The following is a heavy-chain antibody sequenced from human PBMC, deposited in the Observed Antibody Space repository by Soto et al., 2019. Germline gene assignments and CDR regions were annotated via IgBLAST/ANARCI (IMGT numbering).Heavy chain of an antibody. J-gene: IGHJ4*02. D-gene: IGHD6-19*01. CDR3: ARGGVPYSSGWGIDY. V-gene: IGHV3-11*01. CDR2: VSNRANTI. Sequence: PGGSLRLSCAASGFTFSDYYMNWIRQAPGKGLEWISYVSNRANTIYYAASVTGRFSVSRDNAKNSLFLHMDSLPPEDTAVYYCARGGVPYSSGWGIDYWGQGTLVTVSS. CDR1: GFTFSDYY.